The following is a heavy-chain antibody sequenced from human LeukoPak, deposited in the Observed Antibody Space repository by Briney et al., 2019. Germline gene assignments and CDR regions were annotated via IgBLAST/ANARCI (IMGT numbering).Heavy chain of an antibody. CDR2: IHSDGSST. CDR3: ARVRSSGYYLDY. CDR1: GFIFSSHW. Sequence: GGSLRLSCAASGFIFSSHWMDWVRQAPGKGLVWVSRIHSDGSSTTYADSVKGRFTISRDNAKNTLYLQMNSLRAEDTAVYYCARVRSSGYYLDYWGQGTLVAVSS. D-gene: IGHD3-22*01. J-gene: IGHJ4*02. V-gene: IGHV3-74*01.